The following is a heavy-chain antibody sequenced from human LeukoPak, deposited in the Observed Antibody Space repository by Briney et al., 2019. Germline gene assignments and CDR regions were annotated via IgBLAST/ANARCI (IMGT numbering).Heavy chain of an antibody. CDR1: GDSVSSNSAA. J-gene: IGHJ3*02. D-gene: IGHD6-19*01. Sequence: SQTLSLTCAISGDSVSSNSAAWNWIRQSPSRGLEWLGRTYYRSKWYNDYAVSVKSRITINPDTSKNQFSLQLNSVTPEDTAVYYCARDWYSSGWHQGAFDIWGQGTMVTVSS. CDR2: TYYRSKWYN. CDR3: ARDWYSSGWHQGAFDI. V-gene: IGHV6-1*01.